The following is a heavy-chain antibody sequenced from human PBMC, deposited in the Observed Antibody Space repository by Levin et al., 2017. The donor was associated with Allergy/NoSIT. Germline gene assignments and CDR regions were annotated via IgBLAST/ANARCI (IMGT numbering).Heavy chain of an antibody. V-gene: IGHV4-59*01. CDR2: IYYSGST. CDR1: GGSISSYY. J-gene: IGHJ3*02. CDR3: ARSHATYYDILTGYSPMAAFDI. D-gene: IGHD3-9*01. Sequence: SETLSLTCTVSGGSISSYYWSWIRQPPGKGLEWIGYIYYSGSTNYNPSLKSRVTISVDTSKNQFSLKLSSVTAADTAVYYCARSHATYYDILTGYSPMAAFDIWGQGTMVTVSS.